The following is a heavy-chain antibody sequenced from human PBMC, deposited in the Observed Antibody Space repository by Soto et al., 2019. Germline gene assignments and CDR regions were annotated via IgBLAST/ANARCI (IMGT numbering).Heavy chain of an antibody. J-gene: IGHJ4*02. CDR2: MNPNSGNT. CDR3: ARARSSGWYVDY. Sequence: QVQLVQSGAEVKKPGASVKVSCKASGYTFTSYDINWVRQATGQGLEWMGWMNPNSGNTGYAQKFQGRVTMSPNTTFSTAYVDLSSLRSEDPSVYYCARARSSGWYVDYWGQGTLVPVSS. V-gene: IGHV1-8*01. CDR1: GYTFTSYD. D-gene: IGHD6-19*01.